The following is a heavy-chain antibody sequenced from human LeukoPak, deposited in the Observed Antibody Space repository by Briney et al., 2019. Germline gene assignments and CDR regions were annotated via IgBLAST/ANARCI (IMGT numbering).Heavy chain of an antibody. CDR3: ARDYYDSSGSFDY. CDR2: INPNSGGT. CDR1: GYTFTGYY. Sequence: ASVKVSCKASGYTFTGYYMHWVRQAPGQGLEWMGWINPNSGGTNYAQKFQGRVTMTRDTSISTAYMELSRLRSDDTAVYYCARDYYDSSGSFDYWAQETLVTVSS. V-gene: IGHV1-2*02. D-gene: IGHD3-22*01. J-gene: IGHJ4*02.